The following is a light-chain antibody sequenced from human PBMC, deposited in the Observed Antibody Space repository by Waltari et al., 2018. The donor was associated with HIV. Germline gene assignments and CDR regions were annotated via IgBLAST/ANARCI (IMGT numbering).Light chain of an antibody. Sequence: QSALTQPASVSGSPGQSVTIPCTGTSSEVGGLYLASWHQHHPGKAPNVLIYDVSHRPSGVSERFSGSTSGDTASLKISGLQAEDEADYYCCSYSTGDTLWVFGGGTKVTVL. CDR2: DVS. J-gene: IGLJ3*02. CDR3: CSYSTGDTLWV. V-gene: IGLV2-23*02. CDR1: SSEVGGLYL.